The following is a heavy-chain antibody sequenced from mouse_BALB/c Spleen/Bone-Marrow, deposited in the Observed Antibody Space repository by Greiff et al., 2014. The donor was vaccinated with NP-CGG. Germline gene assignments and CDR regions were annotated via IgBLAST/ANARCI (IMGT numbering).Heavy chain of an antibody. CDR3: AIYYGNYYAMYY. CDR2: IDPANGNT. J-gene: IGHJ4*01. D-gene: IGHD2-1*01. Sequence: VTLKESGAELVKPGASVKLSCTASGFNIKDTYMHWVKQRPEQGLEWIGRIDPANGNTKYDPKFQGKATITADTSSNTAYLQLSSLTSEDTAVYYCAIYYGNYYAMYYWGQGTSVTVSS. CDR1: GFNIKDTY. V-gene: IGHV14-3*02.